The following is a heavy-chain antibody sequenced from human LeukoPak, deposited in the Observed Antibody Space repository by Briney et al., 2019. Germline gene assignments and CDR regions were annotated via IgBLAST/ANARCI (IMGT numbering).Heavy chain of an antibody. CDR3: ARDGGHYDFWSGYYKIWFDP. CDR1: GGSISSGSYY. Sequence: PSQTLSLTCTVSGGSISSGSYYWSWIRQPAGKGLEWIGRIYTSGSTNYNPSLKSRVTISVDTSKNQFSLKLSSVTAADTAVYYCARDGGHYDFWSGYYKIWFDPWGQGTLVTVSS. D-gene: IGHD3-3*01. CDR2: IYTSGST. J-gene: IGHJ5*02. V-gene: IGHV4-61*02.